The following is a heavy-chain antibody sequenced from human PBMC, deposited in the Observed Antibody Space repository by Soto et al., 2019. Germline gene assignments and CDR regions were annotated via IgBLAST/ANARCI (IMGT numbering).Heavy chain of an antibody. J-gene: IGHJ3*02. CDR1: GFTFSSYA. Sequence: GGSLRLSCAASGFTFSSYAMSWVRQAPGKGLEWVSAISGSGGSTYYADSVKGRFTISRDNSKNTLYLQMNSLRAEDTAVYYGAKRVASWFGAFDIWGQGTMVTVSS. V-gene: IGHV3-23*01. CDR2: ISGSGGST. D-gene: IGHD2-15*01. CDR3: AKRVASWFGAFDI.